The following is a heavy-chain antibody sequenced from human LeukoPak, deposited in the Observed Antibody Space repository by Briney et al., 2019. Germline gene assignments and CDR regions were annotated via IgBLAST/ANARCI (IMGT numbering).Heavy chain of an antibody. D-gene: IGHD6-19*01. CDR3: ARLHLVSSGWYPMADS. V-gene: IGHV4-34*01. J-gene: IGHJ4*02. CDR1: GESFSDFY. CDR2: INHSGST. Sequence: SETLSLTCAVYGESFSDFYWSWIRQPPGKGLEWIGEINHSGSTNYTPSLKSRVTISVDTSKNQFSLKLSSVTAADTAVYYCARLHLVSSGWYPMADSWGQGTLVTVSS.